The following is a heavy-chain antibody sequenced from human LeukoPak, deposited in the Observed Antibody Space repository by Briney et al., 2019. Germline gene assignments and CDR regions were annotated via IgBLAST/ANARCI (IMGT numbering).Heavy chain of an antibody. CDR2: MNPNSGNT. J-gene: IGHJ4*02. CDR1: GYTFTSYD. CDR3: ASALSAAGTWADFDY. D-gene: IGHD6-13*01. V-gene: IGHV1-8*01. Sequence: ASVKVSCKASGYTFTSYDINWVRQATGQGLEWTGWMNPNSGNTGYAQKFQGRVTMTRNTSISTAYMELSSLRSEDTAVYCCASALSAAGTWADFDYWGQGTLVTVSS.